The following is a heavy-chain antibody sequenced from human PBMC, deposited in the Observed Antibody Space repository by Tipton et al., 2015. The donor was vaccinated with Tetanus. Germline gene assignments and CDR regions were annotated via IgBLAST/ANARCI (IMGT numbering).Heavy chain of an antibody. CDR2: IYNSEST. CDR1: GGSISSGGYY. V-gene: IGHV4-31*03. Sequence: TLSLTCTVSGGSISSGGYYWSWIRQHPGKGLEWIGDIYNSESTYYNPSLKSRVTILVDTTKNHFSLKLKSVTAADTAVYYCARDQARGARGWNYFDYWGQGSLVTVSS. J-gene: IGHJ4*02. CDR3: ARDQARGARGWNYFDY. D-gene: IGHD1-26*01.